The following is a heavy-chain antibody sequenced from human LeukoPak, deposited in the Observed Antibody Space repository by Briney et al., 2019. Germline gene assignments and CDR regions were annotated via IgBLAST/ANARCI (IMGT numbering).Heavy chain of an antibody. CDR2: INHSGST. CDR3: ARRYSSSGFHFDY. V-gene: IGHV4-34*01. D-gene: IGHD6-13*01. CDR1: GGSLSGYY. J-gene: IGHJ4*02. Sequence: PSETLSLTCAVYGGSLSGYYWSWIRQSPGKGLEWIGEINHSGSTNYNPSLKSRVTISVDTSKNQFSLKLSSVTAADTAVYYCARRYSSSGFHFDYWGQGTLVTVSS.